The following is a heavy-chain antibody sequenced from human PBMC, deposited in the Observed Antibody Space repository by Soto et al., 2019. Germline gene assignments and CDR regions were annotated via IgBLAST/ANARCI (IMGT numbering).Heavy chain of an antibody. CDR2: IYYSGST. J-gene: IGHJ3*02. CDR1: GGSISSGGYY. CDR3: ARGVVVVAATRDAFDI. Sequence: SETLSLTCTVSGGSISSGGYYWSWIRQHPGKGLEWIGYIYYSGSTYYNPSLKSRVTISVDTSKNQFSLKLSSVTAADTAVYYCARGVVVVAATRDAFDIWGQGTMVT. V-gene: IGHV4-31*03. D-gene: IGHD2-15*01.